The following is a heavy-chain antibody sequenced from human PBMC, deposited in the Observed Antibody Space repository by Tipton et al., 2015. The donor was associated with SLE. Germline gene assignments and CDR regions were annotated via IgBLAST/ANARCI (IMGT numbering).Heavy chain of an antibody. CDR3: AGCGGGSCYAY. Sequence: TLSLTCAVYGGSFSGYYRSWIRQPPGKGLEWIGEINHRGSTNYNPSLKSRVTISVDRSKKQFSLKLRSVTAADTAVYYCAGCGGGSCYAYWGRGTPVTVSS. J-gene: IGHJ4*02. V-gene: IGHV4-34*01. D-gene: IGHD2-15*01. CDR2: INHRGST. CDR1: GGSFSGYY.